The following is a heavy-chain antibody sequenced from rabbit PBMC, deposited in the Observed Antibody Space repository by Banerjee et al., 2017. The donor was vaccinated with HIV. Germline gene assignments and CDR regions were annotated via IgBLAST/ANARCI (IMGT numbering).Heavy chain of an antibody. V-gene: IGHV1S47*01. D-gene: IGHD6-1*01. J-gene: IGHJ4*01. CDR3: VREAGYGGYGDGNL. CDR2: IVPIFGVT. Sequence: QEQLMESGGGLVKPEGSLKLSCTASGFSFSNKAVMCWVRQAPGKGLEWIACIVPIFGVTYYANWVNGRFTISSHNAQNTLYLQLNSLTAADTATYFCVREAGYGGYGDGNLWGPGTLVTVS. CDR1: GFSFSNKA.